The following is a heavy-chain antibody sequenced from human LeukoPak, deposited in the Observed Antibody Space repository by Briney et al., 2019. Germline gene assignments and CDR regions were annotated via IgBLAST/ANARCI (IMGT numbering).Heavy chain of an antibody. V-gene: IGHV4-59*01. D-gene: IGHD3-10*01. J-gene: IGHJ5*02. CDR3: ARANMVRGVGSFFDRNWFDP. CDR2: INYSGST. CDR1: GGFISSYY. Sequence: PSETLSLTCTVSGGFISSYYWSWIRQPPGKGLEWIGYINYSGSTNYNPSLKSRVTISVDTSKNQLSLKVTSVTAADTAVYYCARANMVRGVGSFFDRNWFDPWGQGTLVTVSS.